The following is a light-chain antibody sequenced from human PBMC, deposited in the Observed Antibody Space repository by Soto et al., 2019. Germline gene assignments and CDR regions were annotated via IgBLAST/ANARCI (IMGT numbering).Light chain of an antibody. CDR3: QQSYNTPLT. CDR2: DAS. Sequence: DIQMTQSPSSLSASVGDRVTITCQASQDISNYLNWYQQKPGKAPKLLIYDASSLQSGVPSRFSGSGSGTDFTLTISSLQPEDFATYYCQQSYNTPLTFGGGTKVDIK. J-gene: IGKJ4*01. V-gene: IGKV1-39*01. CDR1: QDISNY.